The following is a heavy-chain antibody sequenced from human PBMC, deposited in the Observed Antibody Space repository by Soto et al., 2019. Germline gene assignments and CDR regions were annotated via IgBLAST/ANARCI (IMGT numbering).Heavy chain of an antibody. J-gene: IGHJ5*02. CDR1: GGSITSSSCY. CDR2: IYYSGST. Sequence: PSETLSLTCTVSGGSITSSSCYWGWIRQPPGKGLEWIGSIYYSGSTYYNPSLKSRVTISVDTSKNQFSLKLSSVTAADTAVYYCATQEVGGSYVYTFNPWGQGTLVTVSS. D-gene: IGHD1-26*01. CDR3: ATQEVGGSYVYTFNP. V-gene: IGHV4-39*01.